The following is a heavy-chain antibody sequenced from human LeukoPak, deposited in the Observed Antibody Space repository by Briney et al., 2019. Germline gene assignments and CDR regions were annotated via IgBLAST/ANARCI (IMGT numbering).Heavy chain of an antibody. CDR3: AREGDSSGYRLDY. D-gene: IGHD3-22*01. CDR1: GFTFSSYS. CDR2: ISSSSSYI. V-gene: IGHV3-21*01. J-gene: IGHJ4*02. Sequence: GGSLRLSCAASGFTFSSYSMNWVRQAPGKGLEWVSSISSSSSYIYYADSVKGRFTISRDNAKNSLYLQMNSLRAEDTAVYYCAREGDSSGYRLDYWGQGTLVTVSS.